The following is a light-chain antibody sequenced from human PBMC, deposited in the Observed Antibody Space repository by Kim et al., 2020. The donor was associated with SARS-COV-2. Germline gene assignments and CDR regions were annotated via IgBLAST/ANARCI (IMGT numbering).Light chain of an antibody. CDR3: SSYTTSSTLV. Sequence: GQSLTISCTGPTNDVGHYKYVSWYHKRPGKAPKLIISDVTSRSSGVSNRFSGSKSANTASLTISGLQAEDEAEYYCSSYTTSSTLVFGTGTKVTVL. V-gene: IGLV2-14*03. J-gene: IGLJ1*01. CDR2: DVT. CDR1: TNDVGHYKY.